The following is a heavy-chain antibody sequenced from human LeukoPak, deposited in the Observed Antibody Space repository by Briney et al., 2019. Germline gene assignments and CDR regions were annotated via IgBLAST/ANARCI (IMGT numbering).Heavy chain of an antibody. Sequence: GGSLRLSCAASGFTVSSNYMSWVRQAPGKGLEWVSVIYSGGSTYYADSVKGRFTISRDDSKNTLYLQMNSLRAEDTAAYYCASPTRSDGMDVWGQGTTVTVSS. V-gene: IGHV3-66*01. D-gene: IGHD2-15*01. CDR2: IYSGGST. J-gene: IGHJ6*02. CDR3: ASPTRSDGMDV. CDR1: GFTVSSNY.